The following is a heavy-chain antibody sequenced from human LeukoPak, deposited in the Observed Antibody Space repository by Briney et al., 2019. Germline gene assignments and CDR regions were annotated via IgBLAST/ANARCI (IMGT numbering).Heavy chain of an antibody. J-gene: IGHJ5*02. CDR2: IYYSGST. V-gene: IGHV4-39*01. D-gene: IGHD2-15*01. Sequence: SETLSLTCTVSGGSISSSSYYWGWIRQPPGKGLEWIGSIYYSGSTYYNPSLKSRVTISVDTSKNQFSLKLSSVTAADTAVYYCASVVVVVAARIRIDPWGQGTLVTVSS. CDR1: GGSISSSSYY. CDR3: ASVVVVVAARIRIDP.